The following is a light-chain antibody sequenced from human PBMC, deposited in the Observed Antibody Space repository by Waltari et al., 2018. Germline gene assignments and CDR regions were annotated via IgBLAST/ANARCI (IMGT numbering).Light chain of an antibody. J-gene: IGKJ5*01. CDR1: QSVFYSAINKNY. Sequence: DIVMTQSPDSLAVSLGERATINCKSSQSVFYSAINKNYLAWYQQKPGQPPKLLIYGASTRESGVPDRFTGSGSGTDFTLTISSLQAEDVAVYYCQQYYSTPPITFGQGTRLEIK. CDR2: GAS. CDR3: QQYYSTPPIT. V-gene: IGKV4-1*01.